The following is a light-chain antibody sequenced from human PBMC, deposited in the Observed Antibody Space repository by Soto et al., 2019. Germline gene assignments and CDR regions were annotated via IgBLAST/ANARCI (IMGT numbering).Light chain of an antibody. J-gene: IGKJ4*01. CDR2: DVS. V-gene: IGKV3-11*01. CDR1: QSISSH. Sequence: EIVLTQSPATLSLSPGERATLSCRASQSISSHLAWYQQNPGQAPRLLMHDVSNKATDIPARFSGSGSGTDFTLTISSLEPGDFAVYYWQQRPNRPLIFGGGTKVEIK. CDR3: QQRPNRPLI.